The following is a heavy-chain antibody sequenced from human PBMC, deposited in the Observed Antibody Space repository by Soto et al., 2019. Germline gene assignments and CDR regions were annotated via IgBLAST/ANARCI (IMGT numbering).Heavy chain of an antibody. D-gene: IGHD3-16*01. CDR1: GFTFSSYG. Sequence: QVQLVESGGGMVQPGRSLRLSCAASGFTFSSYGMHWVRQAPGKGLAWVAVISYDGSYKYYADSVQGRFTISRDNSKNTLYLQMNSLRAEDTAVYYCAKWNGGFDYWGQGTLVTVSS. J-gene: IGHJ4*02. V-gene: IGHV3-30*18. CDR2: ISYDGSYK. CDR3: AKWNGGFDY.